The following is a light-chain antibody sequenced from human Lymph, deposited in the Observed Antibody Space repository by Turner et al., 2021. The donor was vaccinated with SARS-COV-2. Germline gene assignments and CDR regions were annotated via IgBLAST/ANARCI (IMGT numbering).Light chain of an antibody. J-gene: IGKJ1*01. V-gene: IGKV1-5*03. Sequence: DIQMTHYPSTLSASVGDRVTITCRASQSISSWLAWYQQKPGKAPKLLIYRASSLESGVPSRFSGSGSGTEFTLTISSLQPDDFATYYCQQYNSYSWTFGQGTKVEIK. CDR1: QSISSW. CDR2: RAS. CDR3: QQYNSYSWT.